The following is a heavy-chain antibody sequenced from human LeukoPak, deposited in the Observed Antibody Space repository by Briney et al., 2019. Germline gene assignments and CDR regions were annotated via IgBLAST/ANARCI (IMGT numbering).Heavy chain of an antibody. CDR2: INPNNGGT. CDR1: GYTFSGYS. V-gene: IGHV1-2*02. D-gene: IGHD5-18*01. Sequence: GASVKVSCKASGYTFSGYSMHWVRLAPGQGLEWMGWINPNNGGTSYAQKFQGRVTMTRDTSINTAYMELSRLASDDTAMYYCATSEYSYGSSRGAFDIWGQGTMVTVSS. J-gene: IGHJ3*02. CDR3: ATSEYSYGSSRGAFDI.